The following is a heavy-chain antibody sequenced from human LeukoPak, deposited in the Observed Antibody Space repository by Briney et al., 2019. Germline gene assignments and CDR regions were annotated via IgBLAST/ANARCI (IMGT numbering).Heavy chain of an antibody. J-gene: IGHJ3*02. CDR1: GGTFSSYA. Sequence: GASVKVSCKASGGTFSSYAISWVRQAPGQGLEWMGWISAYSGNTNYAQKLQGRVTMTTDTSTSTAYMELRSLRSDDTAVYYCARDDSGKDYDFWSGYYMPAGIGAFDIWGQGTMVTVSS. CDR3: ARDDSGKDYDFWSGYYMPAGIGAFDI. CDR2: ISAYSGNT. V-gene: IGHV1-18*01. D-gene: IGHD3-3*01.